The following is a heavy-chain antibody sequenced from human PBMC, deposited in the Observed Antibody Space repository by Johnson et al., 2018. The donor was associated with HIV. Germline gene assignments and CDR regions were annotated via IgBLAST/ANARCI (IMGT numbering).Heavy chain of an antibody. CDR3: AKDKDAFDI. CDR1: GFTFDEYV. V-gene: IGHV3-9*01. CDR2: ISWKSGNT. Sequence: VQLVESGGGWVQPGRSLRVSCAASGFTFDEYVIHWVRQAPGKGLEWVSGISWKSGNTGYADSVKGRFTISRDNSKNTLYLQMNSLRAEDTAVYYCAKDKDAFDIWGQGTMVTVSS. J-gene: IGHJ3*02.